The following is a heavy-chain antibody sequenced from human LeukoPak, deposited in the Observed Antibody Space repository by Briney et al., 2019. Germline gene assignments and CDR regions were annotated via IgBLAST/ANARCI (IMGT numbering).Heavy chain of an antibody. Sequence: GGSLRLSCAASGFTFHDYAMHWVRQAPGKGLEWVSVIYSGGSTYYADSVKGRFTISRDNSKNTLYLQMNSLRAEDTAVYYCARIFDYWGQGTLVTVSS. J-gene: IGHJ4*02. CDR2: IYSGGST. V-gene: IGHV3-66*01. CDR3: ARIFDY. CDR1: GFTFHDYA.